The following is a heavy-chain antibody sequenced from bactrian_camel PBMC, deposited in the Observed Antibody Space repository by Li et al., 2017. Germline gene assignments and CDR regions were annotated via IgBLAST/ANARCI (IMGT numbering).Heavy chain of an antibody. J-gene: IGHJ4*01. CDR2: INTRGLST. V-gene: IGHV3S40*01. Sequence: VQLVESGGDSVQPGGSLRLSCAASGFTFSNYRMNWVRQAPGKGLEWVPTINTRGLSTTYADSVKGRFTVSRDNAKSMVYLQLSDLKTEDTGIYYCARGSSLDPSRVSSQGTQVTVS. CDR1: GFTFSNYR.